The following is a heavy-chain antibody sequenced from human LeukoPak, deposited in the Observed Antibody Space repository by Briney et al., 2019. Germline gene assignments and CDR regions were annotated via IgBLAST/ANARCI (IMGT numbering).Heavy chain of an antibody. V-gene: IGHV3-30-3*01. Sequence: GGSLRLSCAASGFTFSSYAMHWVRQAPGKRLEWVAVISYGGSNKYYADSVKGRFTISRDNSKNTLYLQMNSLRAEDTAVYYCARDSVPLIVATNLDYWGQGTLVTVSS. CDR2: ISYGGSNK. CDR3: ARDSVPLIVATNLDY. D-gene: IGHD5-12*01. J-gene: IGHJ4*02. CDR1: GFTFSSYA.